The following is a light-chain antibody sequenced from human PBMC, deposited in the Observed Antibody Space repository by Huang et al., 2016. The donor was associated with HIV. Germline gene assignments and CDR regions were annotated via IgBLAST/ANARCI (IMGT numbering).Light chain of an antibody. CDR2: GAS. J-gene: IGKJ1*01. CDR3: QQYGSFVS. Sequence: DIVLTQSPGTLSLSPGKRATLPCRASQSVTNSSVAWYQQKPGRAPRPLIYGASNRAAGVPDRFSCSGSGTDFILTISRLEPEDFAVYYCQQYGSFVSFGQGTKVEIK. V-gene: IGKV3-20*01. CDR1: QSVTNSS.